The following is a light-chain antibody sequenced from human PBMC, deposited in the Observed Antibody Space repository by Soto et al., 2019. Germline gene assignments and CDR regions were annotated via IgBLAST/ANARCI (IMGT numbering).Light chain of an antibody. CDR1: QSVRNY. J-gene: IGKJ1*01. CDR2: GAS. CDR3: QQYNNWPPET. Sequence: EIGFTQSPGTLSLSPGERATVSCKARQSVRNYLAWYQQKPGQAPRLLIYGASSRATGIPDRFSGSGSGTDFTLTISRLEPEDFAVYYCQQYNNWPPETFGQGTKVDNK. V-gene: IGKV3-20*01.